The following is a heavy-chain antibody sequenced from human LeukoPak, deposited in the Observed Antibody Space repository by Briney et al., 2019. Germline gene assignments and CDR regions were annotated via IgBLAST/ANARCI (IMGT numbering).Heavy chain of an antibody. D-gene: IGHD3-10*01. CDR2: IRSKAYGGTT. CDR1: GFTFGDYA. Sequence: TGRSLRLSCTASGFTFGDYAVSWVRHAPGKGLEWVGFIRSKAYGGTTEYAASVKGRFTISRDDSKSIAYLQLNSLKTEDTAVYYCARFVPYFDYWGQGTLVTVSS. V-gene: IGHV3-49*04. CDR3: ARFVPYFDY. J-gene: IGHJ4*02.